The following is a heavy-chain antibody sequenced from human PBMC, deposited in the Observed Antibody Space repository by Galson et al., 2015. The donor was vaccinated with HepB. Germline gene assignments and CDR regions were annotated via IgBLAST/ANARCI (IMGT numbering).Heavy chain of an antibody. V-gene: IGHV3-30-3*01. CDR1: GFTFSSYA. D-gene: IGHD3-16*01. CDR3: ARDSGYDYVWGNYPNYYYGMDV. CDR2: ISYDGSNK. Sequence: SLRLSCAASGFTFSSYAMHWVRQAPGKGLEWVAVISYDGSNKYYADSVKGRFTISRDNSKNTLYLQMNSLRAEDTAVYYCARDSGYDYVWGNYPNYYYGMDVWGQGTTVTVSS. J-gene: IGHJ6*02.